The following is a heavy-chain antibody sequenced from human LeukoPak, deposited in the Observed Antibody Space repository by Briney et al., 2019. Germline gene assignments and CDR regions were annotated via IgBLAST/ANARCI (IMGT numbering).Heavy chain of an antibody. D-gene: IGHD3-3*01. J-gene: IGHJ4*02. Sequence: GGSLRLSCAASGFTFSSHGMHWVRQAPGKGLEWVSYIGSSLSTRYYADSVKGRFTISRDNGKHSLYLQMNSLRAEDTAVYYCAREGSDFWSGYPKGYFDYWGRGTLVTVSS. CDR2: IGSSLSTR. V-gene: IGHV3-48*01. CDR3: AREGSDFWSGYPKGYFDY. CDR1: GFTFSSHG.